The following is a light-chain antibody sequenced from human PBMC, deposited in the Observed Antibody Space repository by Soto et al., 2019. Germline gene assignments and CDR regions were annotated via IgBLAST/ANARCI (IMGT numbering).Light chain of an antibody. J-gene: IGKJ1*01. V-gene: IGKV3-15*01. Sequence: EIVMTQSPATLSVSPGERATLSCKASQSVGTYLAWYQQKPGQAPRLLIYGASTRATGVPARFSGGGSGTEFTLTFSSLQSEDFAIYHCQQYDNLPPWTFGQGTKVEIK. CDR3: QQYDNLPPWT. CDR2: GAS. CDR1: QSVGTY.